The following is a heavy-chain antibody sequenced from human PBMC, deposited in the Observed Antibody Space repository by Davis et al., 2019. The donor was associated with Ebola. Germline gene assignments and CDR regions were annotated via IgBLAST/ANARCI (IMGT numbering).Heavy chain of an antibody. CDR1: GFTFSSYS. Sequence: GESLKISCAASGFTFSSYSMNWVRQAPGKGLEWVSSISSSSSYIYYADSVKGRFTISRDNAKNSLYLQMNSLRAEDTAVYYCARTGLGWFDPWGQGTLVTVSS. V-gene: IGHV3-21*01. J-gene: IGHJ5*02. D-gene: IGHD3-9*01. CDR3: ARTGLGWFDP. CDR2: ISSSSSYI.